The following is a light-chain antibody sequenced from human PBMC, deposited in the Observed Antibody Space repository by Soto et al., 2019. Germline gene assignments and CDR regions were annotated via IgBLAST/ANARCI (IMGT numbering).Light chain of an antibody. CDR3: QQYDSWPLT. CDR2: KAS. Sequence: DIQMTQSPSTLSASVGARVTITCRASQIISTWLAWYQQKPGKAPNLLIYKASRLESGVPSRFSGSGSGTEFTLTISSLQPDDFATYYCQQYDSWPLTFGGGTKVEIK. J-gene: IGKJ4*01. V-gene: IGKV1-5*03. CDR1: QIISTW.